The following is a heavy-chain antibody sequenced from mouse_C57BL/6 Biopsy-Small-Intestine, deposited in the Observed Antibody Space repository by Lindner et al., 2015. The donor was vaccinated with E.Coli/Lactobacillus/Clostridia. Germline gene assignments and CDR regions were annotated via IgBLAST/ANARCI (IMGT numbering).Heavy chain of an antibody. CDR3: ARVRYFDV. V-gene: IGHV1-80*01. Sequence: VQLQESGAELVKPGASVKISCKASGYAFSSYWMYWVKQRPGKGLEWIGQIYPGDGDTNYNGKFKGKATLTADKSSSTAYMQLSSLTSEDSAVYFCARVRYFDVWGTGTTVTVSS. CDR1: GYAFSSYW. CDR2: IYPGDGDT. J-gene: IGHJ1*03.